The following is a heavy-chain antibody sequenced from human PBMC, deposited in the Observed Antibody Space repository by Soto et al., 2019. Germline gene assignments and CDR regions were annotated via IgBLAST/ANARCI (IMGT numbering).Heavy chain of an antibody. D-gene: IGHD1-26*01. V-gene: IGHV3-30*18. CDR3: AKERTYSVASGFDY. Sequence: QVQLVDSGGGVVQPGRSLRLSCAASGFTFTTYGMHWVRRAPGKGLEWVAVISYDGSHAYYADSVKGRFTISRDNSKNTLYLHINSLRAEDTAVYDCAKERTYSVASGFDYWGRGTLVTVSS. J-gene: IGHJ4*02. CDR1: GFTFTTYG. CDR2: ISYDGSHA.